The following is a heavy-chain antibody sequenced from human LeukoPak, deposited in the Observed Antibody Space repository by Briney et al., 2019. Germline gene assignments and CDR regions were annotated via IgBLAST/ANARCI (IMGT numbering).Heavy chain of an antibody. J-gene: IGHJ4*02. CDR1: GGSISSSGDY. Sequence: PSETLSLTCAVSGGSISSSGDYWGCIRQPPGKGLEWIGSIYYSGSTYYNPSLKSRVTISVDTSKNQFSLRLSSVTAADTAVYYCARRNYYFDYWGQGTLVTVSS. D-gene: IGHD1-7*01. CDR3: ARRNYYFDY. V-gene: IGHV4-39*01. CDR2: IYYSGST.